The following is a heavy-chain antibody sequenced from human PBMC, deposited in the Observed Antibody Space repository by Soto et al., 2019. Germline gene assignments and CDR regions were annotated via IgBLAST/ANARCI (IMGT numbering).Heavy chain of an antibody. V-gene: IGHV1-18*04. CDR3: ARDSPPVDY. J-gene: IGHJ4*02. CDR1: GYTFTSYY. CDR2: ISAYNGNT. Sequence: ASVTVSCKASGYTFTSYYMHWVRQAPGQGLEWMGWISAYNGNTNYAQKLQGRVTMTTDTSTSTAYMELRSLRSDDTAVYYCARDSPPVDYWGQGTLVTVSS.